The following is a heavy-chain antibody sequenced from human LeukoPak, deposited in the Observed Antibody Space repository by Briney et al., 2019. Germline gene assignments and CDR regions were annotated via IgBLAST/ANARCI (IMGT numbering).Heavy chain of an antibody. J-gene: IGHJ6*02. CDR3: ARSVAGILFYYYYGMDV. CDR1: GYTFTSYG. CDR2: ISAYNGNT. Sequence: ASVEVSCKASGYTFTSYGISWVRQAPGQGLEWMGWISAYNGNTNYAQKLQGRVTMTTDTSTSTAYMELRSLRSDDTAVYYCARSVAGILFYYYYGMDVWGQGTTVTVSS. D-gene: IGHD6-19*01. V-gene: IGHV1-18*01.